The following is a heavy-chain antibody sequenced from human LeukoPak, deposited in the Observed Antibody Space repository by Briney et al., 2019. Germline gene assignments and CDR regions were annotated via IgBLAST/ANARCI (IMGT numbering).Heavy chain of an antibody. J-gene: IGHJ5*02. CDR2: IYTSGST. CDR1: GGSISSCY. CDR3: ARDTYDFWSGYYWFDP. Sequence: SETLSLTCTVSGGSISSCYWSWIRQPAGKGLEWIGRIYTSGSTNYNPSLKSRVTMSVDTSKNQFSLKLSSVTAADTAVYYCARDTYDFWSGYYWFDPWGQGTLVTVSS. V-gene: IGHV4-4*07. D-gene: IGHD3-3*01.